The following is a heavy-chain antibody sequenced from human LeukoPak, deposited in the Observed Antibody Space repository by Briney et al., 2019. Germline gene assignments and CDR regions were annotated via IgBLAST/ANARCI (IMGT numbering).Heavy chain of an antibody. D-gene: IGHD2-15*01. V-gene: IGHV3-23*01. J-gene: IGHJ4*02. CDR3: AKAPVTTCSGAYRYPFDY. CDR2: ISVSGNT. Sequence: GGSLRVSCAASGYTFTSYGMTWVRQAPGKGLEWVSAISVSGNTYHADSVKGRFTISRDSSKNTLYLQMNSLRAGDAAVYYCAKAPVTTCSGAYRYPFDYWSQGTLVTVSS. CDR1: GYTFTSYG.